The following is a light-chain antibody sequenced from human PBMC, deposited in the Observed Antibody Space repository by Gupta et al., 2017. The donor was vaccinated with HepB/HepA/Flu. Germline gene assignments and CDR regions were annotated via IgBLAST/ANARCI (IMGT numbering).Light chain of an antibody. Sequence: EIVLTQSPATLSLSPGQRATLSCRASQSINYYLAWYQQRPGQAPRLLVYDASSRDTGIPARFSGSGYGTDFTLTISSREPEDFAVYYCQHRSNWPPYPFGQGTKMDI. V-gene: IGKV3-11*01. J-gene: IGKJ2*01. CDR3: QHRSNWPPYP. CDR1: QSINYY. CDR2: DAS.